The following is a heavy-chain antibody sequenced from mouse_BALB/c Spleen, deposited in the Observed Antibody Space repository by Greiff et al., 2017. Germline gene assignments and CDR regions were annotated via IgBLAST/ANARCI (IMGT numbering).Heavy chain of an antibody. CDR1: GYTFTSYW. CDR3: ARDGYDGAY. Sequence: QVQLKESGAELARPGASVKLSCKASGYTFTSYWMQWVKQRPGQGLEWIGAIYPGDGDTRYTQKFKGKATLTADKSSSTAYMQLSSLASEDSAVYYCARDGYDGAYWGQGTLVTVSA. J-gene: IGHJ3*01. D-gene: IGHD2-2*01. V-gene: IGHV1-87*01. CDR2: IYPGDGDT.